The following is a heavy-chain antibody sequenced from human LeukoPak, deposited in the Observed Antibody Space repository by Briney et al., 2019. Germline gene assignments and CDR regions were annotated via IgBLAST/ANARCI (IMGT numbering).Heavy chain of an antibody. V-gene: IGHV4-39*02. CDR1: GGSIRSGSHY. Sequence: SETLSLTCTVSGGSIRSGSHYWVWIRQPPGKGLEWIGSIYYSGSTYYNSSLETRVTISIDTSKNHFTLRLRSLSAADTSVYYCAKRDDSGGNLVDLWGQGTLVTVSS. CDR2: IYYSGST. D-gene: IGHD3-22*01. J-gene: IGHJ4*02. CDR3: AKRDDSGGNLVDL.